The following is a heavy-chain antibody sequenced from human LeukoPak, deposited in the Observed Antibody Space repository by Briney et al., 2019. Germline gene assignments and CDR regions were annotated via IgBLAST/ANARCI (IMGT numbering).Heavy chain of an antibody. Sequence: SETLSLTCTVSGGSISSGDYSWRWIRQPPGKGLEWIGYIYYSGSTYYNPSLKSRVTISVDTSKNQFSLKLSSVTAADTAVYYCARVRGYIDYWGQGTLVTVSS. CDR3: ARVRGYIDY. CDR2: IYYSGST. CDR1: GGSISSGDYS. D-gene: IGHD3-3*01. V-gene: IGHV4-30-4*01. J-gene: IGHJ4*02.